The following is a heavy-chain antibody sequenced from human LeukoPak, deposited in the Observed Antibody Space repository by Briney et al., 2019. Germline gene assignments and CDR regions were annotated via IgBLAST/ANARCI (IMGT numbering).Heavy chain of an antibody. CDR2: IKSKTDGCTT. V-gene: IGHV3-15*01. Sequence: RLSXAASGFTFXXXXXSWXXXXPXXGXEWXXXIKSKTDGCTTDYVAPVKGTFTISTDDSQNTLNLQMNSLKTEDTAVYYCTTENSLGFGEXXXGFDHWGRXXLVXXX. D-gene: IGHD3-10*01. CDR1: GFTFXXXX. J-gene: IGHJ4*02. CDR3: TTENSLGFGEXXXGFDH.